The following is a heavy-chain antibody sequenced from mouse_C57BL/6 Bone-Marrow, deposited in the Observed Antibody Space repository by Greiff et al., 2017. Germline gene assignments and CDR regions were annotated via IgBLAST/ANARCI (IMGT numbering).Heavy chain of an antibody. CDR2: IYPRSGNT. V-gene: IGHV1-81*01. Sequence: VQLVESGAELARPGASVKLSCKASGYTFTSYGISWVKQRTGQGLEWIGEIYPRSGNTYYNEKFKGKATLTADKSSSTAYMELRSLTSEDSAVYFCARDSSGYPFDYWGKGTTLTVSS. CDR3: ARDSSGYPFDY. D-gene: IGHD3-2*02. CDR1: GYTFTSYG. J-gene: IGHJ2*01.